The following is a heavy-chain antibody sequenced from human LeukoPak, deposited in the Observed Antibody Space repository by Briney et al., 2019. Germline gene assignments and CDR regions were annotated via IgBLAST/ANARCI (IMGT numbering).Heavy chain of an antibody. J-gene: IGHJ4*02. CDR2: IYPGDSDT. CDR3: ARKYYYDSSGYSGLFDY. Sequence: GESLKISCKGSGYSFTSYWIGWVRQLPGKGLEWMGIIYPGDSDTRYSPSFQGQVTISADKSISTAYLQWSSLKASGTAMYYCARKYYYDSSGYSGLFDYWGQGTLVTVSS. CDR1: GYSFTSYW. D-gene: IGHD3-22*01. V-gene: IGHV5-51*01.